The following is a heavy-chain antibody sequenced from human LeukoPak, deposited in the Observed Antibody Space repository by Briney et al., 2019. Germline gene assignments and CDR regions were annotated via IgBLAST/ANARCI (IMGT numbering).Heavy chain of an antibody. V-gene: IGHV3-53*01. D-gene: IGHD3-9*01. CDR2: IYSGGST. CDR1: GFTFSSYA. CDR3: ARRCEIWDSYYDILTGCEGAFDI. Sequence: PGGSLRLSCAASGFTFSSYAMIWVRQAPGKGLEWVSVIYSGGSTYYADSVKGRFTISRDNSKNTLYLQMNSLRAEDTAVYYCARRCEIWDSYYDILTGCEGAFDIWGQGTMVTVSS. J-gene: IGHJ3*02.